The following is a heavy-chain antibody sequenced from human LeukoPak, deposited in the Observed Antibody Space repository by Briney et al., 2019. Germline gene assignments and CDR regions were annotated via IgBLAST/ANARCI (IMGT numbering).Heavy chain of an antibody. CDR3: ARILGGSHGPSFDY. CDR1: GGSINTYY. D-gene: IGHD1-26*01. J-gene: IGHJ4*02. CDR2: IYHNEST. Sequence: SETLPLTCTASGGSINTYYWSWIRQPPGKGLEWIGYIYHNESTNYNPSLKSRVTISGDTSKNQFSLKLSSVTAADTAVYYCARILGGSHGPSFDYWGQGTLVTVSS. V-gene: IGHV4-59*01.